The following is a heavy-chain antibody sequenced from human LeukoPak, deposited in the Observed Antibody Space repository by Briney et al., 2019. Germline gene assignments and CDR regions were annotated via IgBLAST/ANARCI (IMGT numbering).Heavy chain of an antibody. CDR2: ISSSSSYI. J-gene: IGHJ3*02. CDR1: GFTFSSYS. V-gene: IGHV3-21*04. CDR3: ARSIYASGSYYAFDI. D-gene: IGHD3-10*01. Sequence: GGSLRLSCAASGFTFSSYSMNWVRQAPGKGLEWVSSISSSSSYIYYADSVKGRFTISRDNSKNTLSLQMNSLRAEDTAVFYCARSIYASGSYYAFDIWGQGTMVTVSS.